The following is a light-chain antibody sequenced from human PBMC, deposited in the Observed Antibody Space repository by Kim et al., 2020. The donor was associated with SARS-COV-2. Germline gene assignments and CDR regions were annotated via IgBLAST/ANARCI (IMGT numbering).Light chain of an antibody. J-gene: IGKJ2*01. CDR1: QSVSSSN. V-gene: IGKV3-20*01. CDR2: GAS. Sequence: EIVLTQSPGTLSLSPGERATLSCRASQSVSSSNLAWYQQKPGQAPRLLIYGASSRATGIPDRFSGSGSGTDFTLTISRLEPEDFAVYYCQQYGSSPPYTFGHGTKLEI. CDR3: QQYGSSPPYT.